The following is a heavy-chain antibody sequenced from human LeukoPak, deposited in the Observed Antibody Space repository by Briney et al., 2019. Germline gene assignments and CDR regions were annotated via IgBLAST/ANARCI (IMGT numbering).Heavy chain of an antibody. J-gene: IGHJ3*02. CDR2: VKSVTEGGAI. Sequence: NAGGSLRLSCAASGFTFSHAWMNWVRQAPGKGLEWVGRVKSVTEGGAIDYAAPVKGRFTISRDDSKNTVYLQMDSLKTEDTAMYYCTKNTGDFDIWGQGTMVIVSS. CDR1: GFTFSHAW. V-gene: IGHV3-15*07. D-gene: IGHD4-17*01. CDR3: TKNTGDFDI.